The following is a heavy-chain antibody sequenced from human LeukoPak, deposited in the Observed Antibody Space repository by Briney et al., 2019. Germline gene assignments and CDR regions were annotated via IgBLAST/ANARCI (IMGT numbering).Heavy chain of an antibody. CDR1: RFSFSSFA. V-gene: IGHV3-23*01. CDR2: ISGSGGST. CDR3: AREESFWSGRPFSPDY. D-gene: IGHD3-3*01. J-gene: IGHJ4*02. Sequence: PGGPLRLSCAASRFSFSSFAMTWVRQALGKGLEWVSAISGSGGSTYYADSVKGRFTISRDNSKNTLYLQMNNLRVEDTAMYYCAREESFWSGRPFSPDYWGQGTLVTVSS.